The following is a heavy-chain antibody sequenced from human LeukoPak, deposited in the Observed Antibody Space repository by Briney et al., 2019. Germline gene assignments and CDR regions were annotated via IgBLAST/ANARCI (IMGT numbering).Heavy chain of an antibody. D-gene: IGHD3-10*01. Sequence: SDTLSLTCTVSGGSIRSYYWSWIRQPPGKGLEWLGYIYYSGSTNYNPSLKSRVTISVDTSKNQFSLKLRSVTAEDTAVYYCARGMKTSPQLWFGELFRGYYYCMDVWGKGTTVTISS. J-gene: IGHJ6*03. CDR3: ARGMKTSPQLWFGELFRGYYYCMDV. V-gene: IGHV4-59*07. CDR1: GGSIRSYY. CDR2: IYYSGST.